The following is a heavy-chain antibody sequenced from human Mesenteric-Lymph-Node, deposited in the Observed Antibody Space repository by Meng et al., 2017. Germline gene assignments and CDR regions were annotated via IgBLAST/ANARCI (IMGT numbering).Heavy chain of an antibody. CDR3: ASAPEATPSCLTN. Sequence: EVRVVGPGGGLVQPGGSLRLSCAASGFTFSNYWMHWVRQAPGKGLVWVARVITHGSGADYADSVKGRFTISRDNAKNTLYLQMNSLRDEDTAVYYCASAPEATPSCLTNWGRGTLVTVSS. J-gene: IGHJ4*02. CDR2: VITHGSGA. CDR1: GFTFSNYW. V-gene: IGHV3-74*01. D-gene: IGHD3-9*01.